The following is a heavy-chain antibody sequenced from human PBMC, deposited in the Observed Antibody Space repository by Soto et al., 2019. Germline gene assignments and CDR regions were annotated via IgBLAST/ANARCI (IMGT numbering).Heavy chain of an antibody. CDR2: ITSSGGST. Sequence: GGSLRLSCAASGFAFSNYAMSWVRQAPGKGLEWVSSITSSGGSTYFADSVKGRFTISRDNSKNTLYLQLNSLRAEDSAVYYCTNGPLITGDSWGQGTLVTVSS. CDR1: GFAFSNYA. D-gene: IGHD3-22*01. CDR3: TNGPLITGDS. V-gene: IGHV3-23*01. J-gene: IGHJ5*01.